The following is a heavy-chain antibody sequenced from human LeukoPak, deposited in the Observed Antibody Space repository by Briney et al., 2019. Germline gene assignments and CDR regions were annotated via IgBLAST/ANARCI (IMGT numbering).Heavy chain of an antibody. CDR1: GFTFSSYS. Sequence: PGGSLRLSWAASGFTFSSYSMNWVRQAPGKGLEWVSSISSSSSYIYYADSVKGRFTISRDNAKNSLYLQMNSLRAEDTAVYYCARDTDYYGSGSFYWGQGTLVTVSS. J-gene: IGHJ4*02. D-gene: IGHD3-10*01. CDR2: ISSSSSYI. CDR3: ARDTDYYGSGSFY. V-gene: IGHV3-21*01.